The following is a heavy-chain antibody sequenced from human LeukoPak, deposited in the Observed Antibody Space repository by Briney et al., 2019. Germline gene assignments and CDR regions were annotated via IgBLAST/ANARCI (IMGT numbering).Heavy chain of an antibody. CDR3: ARVSVWGYYYDSSGYFDY. J-gene: IGHJ4*02. CDR2: ISAYNGNT. Sequence: GASVTVSFTASGYTFTSYGISWVRQAPGQGLEWMGWISAYNGNTNYAQKLQGRVTMTTDTSTSTAYMELRSLRSDDTAVYYCARVSVWGYYYDSSGYFDYWGQGTLVSVSS. D-gene: IGHD3-22*01. CDR1: GYTFTSYG. V-gene: IGHV1-18*01.